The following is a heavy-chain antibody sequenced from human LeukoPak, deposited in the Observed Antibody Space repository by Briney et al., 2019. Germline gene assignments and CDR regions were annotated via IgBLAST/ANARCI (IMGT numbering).Heavy chain of an antibody. V-gene: IGHV1-2*02. Sequence: ASVKVSCKASGYTFTGYYMHWVRQAPGQGLEWMGWINPKSGGTNYAQKFQGRVTMTRDTSISTAYMELSRLRSDDTAVYYCARGLDYGDYEFDYWGQGTLVTVSS. CDR1: GYTFTGYY. D-gene: IGHD4-17*01. CDR3: ARGLDYGDYEFDY. CDR2: INPKSGGT. J-gene: IGHJ4*02.